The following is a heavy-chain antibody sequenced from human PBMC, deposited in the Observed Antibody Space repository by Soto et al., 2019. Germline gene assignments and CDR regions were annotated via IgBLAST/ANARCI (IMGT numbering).Heavy chain of an antibody. CDR1: GYTFTGYY. V-gene: IGHV1-2*04. J-gene: IGHJ6*02. Sequence: ASVKVYCKASGYTFTGYYMHWVRQAPGQGLEWMGWINPNSGGTNYAQKFQGWVTMTRDTSISTAYMELSRLRSDDTAVYYCASGQNYYYYGMDVWGQGTTVTVSS. CDR3: ASGQNYYYYGMDV. CDR2: INPNSGGT.